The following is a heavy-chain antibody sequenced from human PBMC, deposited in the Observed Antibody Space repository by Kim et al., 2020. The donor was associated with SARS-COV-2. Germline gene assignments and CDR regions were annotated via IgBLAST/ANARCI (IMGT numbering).Heavy chain of an antibody. CDR1: GFTFSSYG. CDR3: ARVYISDYYMDV. J-gene: IGHJ6*03. Sequence: GGSLRLSCAVSGFTFSSYGMHWVRQAPGKGLEWVAVIWYDGSNKYYADSVKGRFTISRDNSKNTLYLQMNSLRAEDTAVYYCARVYISDYYMDVWGKGTT. D-gene: IGHD1-1*01. V-gene: IGHV3-33*01. CDR2: IWYDGSNK.